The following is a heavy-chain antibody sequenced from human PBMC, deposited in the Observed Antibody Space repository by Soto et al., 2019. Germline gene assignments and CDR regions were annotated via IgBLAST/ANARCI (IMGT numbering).Heavy chain of an antibody. J-gene: IGHJ6*02. V-gene: IGHV1-69*06. CDR3: ARDLGDTGDYYYYSGMDG. D-gene: IGHD1-26*01. CDR2: IIPIFGTA. CDR1: GGTFSSYA. Sequence: SVKVSCKASGGTFSSYAISWVLQAPGQGLEWMGGIIPIFGTANYAQKFQGRVTITADKSTSTAYMELSSLRSEDTAVYYCARDLGDTGDYYYYSGMDGWGQGTKVTVSS.